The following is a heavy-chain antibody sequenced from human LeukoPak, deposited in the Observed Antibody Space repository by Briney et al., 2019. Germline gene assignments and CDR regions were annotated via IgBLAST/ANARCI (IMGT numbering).Heavy chain of an antibody. CDR2: ISYDGSNK. D-gene: IGHD3-10*01. CDR3: AKVWVRGVILP. Sequence: GGSLRLSCAASGFTFSSYGMHWVRQAPGKGLEWVAVISYDGSNKYYADSVKGRFTISRDNSKNTLYLQMNSLRAEDTAVYYCAKVWVRGVILPWGHGSLVTVSS. V-gene: IGHV3-30*18. J-gene: IGHJ5*02. CDR1: GFTFSSYG.